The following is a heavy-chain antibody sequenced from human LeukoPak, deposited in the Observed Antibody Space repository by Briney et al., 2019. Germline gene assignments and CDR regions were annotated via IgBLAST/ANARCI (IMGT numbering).Heavy chain of an antibody. J-gene: IGHJ4*02. Sequence: SETLSLTCAVYGGSFSGYYWSWIRQPPGKGLEWIGEINHSGSTNYNPSLKSRVTISVDTSKNQSSLKLSSVTAADTAVYYCARARTIRGYCSGGSCSTFDYWGQGTLVTVSS. V-gene: IGHV4-34*01. CDR1: GGSFSGYY. CDR3: ARARTIRGYCSGGSCSTFDY. CDR2: INHSGST. D-gene: IGHD2-15*01.